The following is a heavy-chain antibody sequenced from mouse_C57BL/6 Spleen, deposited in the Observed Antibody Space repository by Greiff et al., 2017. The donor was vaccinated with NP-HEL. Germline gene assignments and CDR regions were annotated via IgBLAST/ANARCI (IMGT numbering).Heavy chain of an antibody. CDR1: GFNIKDDY. CDR3: TTPYYYGSSPWFAY. J-gene: IGHJ3*01. V-gene: IGHV14-4*01. Sequence: VQLQQSGAELVRPGASVKLSCTASGFNIKDDYMHWVKQRPEQGLEWIGWIDPENGDTEYASKFQGKATITADTSSNTAYLQLSSLTSEDTAVYYCTTPYYYGSSPWFAYWGQGTRVTVSA. CDR2: IDPENGDT. D-gene: IGHD1-1*01.